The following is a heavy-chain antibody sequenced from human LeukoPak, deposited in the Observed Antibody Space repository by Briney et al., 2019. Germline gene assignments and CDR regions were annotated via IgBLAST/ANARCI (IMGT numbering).Heavy chain of an antibody. J-gene: IGHJ6*03. CDR2: IIPIFGTA. V-gene: IGHV1-69*05. D-gene: IGHD4-23*01. CDR3: ARNSQVFVYYLIGV. CDR1: GGTFSSYA. Sequence: SVKVSCKASGGTFSSYAISWVRQAPGQGLEWMGGIIPIFGTANYAQKFQGRVTITTDESTSTAYMELSGLRSEDTAVYYCARNSQVFVYYLIGVWGEGATVSVPS.